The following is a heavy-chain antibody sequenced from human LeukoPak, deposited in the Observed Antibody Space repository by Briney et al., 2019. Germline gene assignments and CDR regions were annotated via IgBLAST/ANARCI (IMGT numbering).Heavy chain of an antibody. CDR1: GFTFNSYG. Sequence: GRSLRLSCAASGFTFNSYGIHWVRQAPGKGLEWVAIMWYDESAKYYADSVKGRFTISRDNSKNTLYVQVNSLGTEDTAAYYCAKGSYYDSSGSFYFDYWGQGTLVTVSS. D-gene: IGHD3-22*01. V-gene: IGHV3-33*03. J-gene: IGHJ4*02. CDR2: MWYDESAK. CDR3: AKGSYYDSSGSFYFDY.